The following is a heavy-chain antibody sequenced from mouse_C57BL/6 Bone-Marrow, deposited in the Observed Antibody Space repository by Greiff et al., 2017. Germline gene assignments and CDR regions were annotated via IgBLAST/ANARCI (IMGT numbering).Heavy chain of an antibody. J-gene: IGHJ3*01. CDR1: GFTFSSYA. D-gene: IGHD2-4*01. V-gene: IGHV5-4*01. Sequence: EVKLVESGGGLVKPGGSLKLSCAASGFTFSSYAMSWVRQTPEKRLEWVATISDGGSYTYYPDNVKGRFTISRDNAKNNLYLQMSHLKSEDTAMYYCARDRLRRGSWFAYWGQGTLVTVSA. CDR2: ISDGGSYT. CDR3: ARDRLRRGSWFAY.